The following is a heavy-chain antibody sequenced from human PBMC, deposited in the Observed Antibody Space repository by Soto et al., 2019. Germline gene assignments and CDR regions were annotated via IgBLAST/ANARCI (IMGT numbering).Heavy chain of an antibody. CDR1: GFTFSSYA. Sequence: LRLSCAASGFTFSSYAMHWVRQAPGKGLEWVAVISYDGSNKYYADSVKGRFTISRDNSKNTLYLQMNSLRAEDTAVYYCARDKGDYNYYYGMDVWGQGTTVTVSS. V-gene: IGHV3-30-3*01. J-gene: IGHJ6*02. CDR2: ISYDGSNK. D-gene: IGHD3-16*01. CDR3: ARDKGDYNYYYGMDV.